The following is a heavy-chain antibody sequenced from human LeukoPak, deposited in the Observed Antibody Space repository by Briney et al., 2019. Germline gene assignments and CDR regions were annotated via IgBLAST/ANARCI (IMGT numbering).Heavy chain of an antibody. CDR1: GYTFTSYD. CDR3: ARVAYYYDSAGLYLNYFYGMDV. D-gene: IGHD3-22*01. J-gene: IGHJ6*02. CDR2: MNPSSGNT. V-gene: IGHV1-8*01. Sequence: ASVKVSCKASGYTFTSYDINWVRQATGQGLEWLGWMNPSSGNTGYAQKFQGRVTMTRDTSISTAYMELSSLRSEDTAVYYCARVAYYYDSAGLYLNYFYGMDVWGQGTTVTVSS.